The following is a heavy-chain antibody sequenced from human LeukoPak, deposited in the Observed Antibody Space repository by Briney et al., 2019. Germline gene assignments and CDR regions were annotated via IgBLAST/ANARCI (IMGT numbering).Heavy chain of an antibody. CDR2: IYPADSDT. J-gene: IGHJ5*02. CDR1: GYIFTNYC. V-gene: IGHV5-51*01. Sequence: GDSLKISSKGSGYIFTNYCIVWVRQMPGKGLEWMGIIYPADSDTRYSPSFQGQVSISVDKSINTAYLQWTSLKASDTAMYYCARTDYNFWFDPWGQGTLVTVSS. D-gene: IGHD5-24*01. CDR3: ARTDYNFWFDP.